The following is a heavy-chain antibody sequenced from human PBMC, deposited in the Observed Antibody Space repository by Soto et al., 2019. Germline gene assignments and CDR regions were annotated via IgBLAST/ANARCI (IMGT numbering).Heavy chain of an antibody. V-gene: IGHV4-59*08. CDR2: IYYSGST. D-gene: IGHD3-10*01. CDR3: ARGSWFGLEGYWFDP. J-gene: IGHJ5*02. CDR1: GGSISSYY. Sequence: SETLSLTCTVSGGSISSYYWSWIRQPPGKGLEWIGYIYYSGSTNYNPSLKSRVTISVDTSKNQFSLKLSSVTAADTAVYYCARGSWFGLEGYWFDPWGQGTLVTVSA.